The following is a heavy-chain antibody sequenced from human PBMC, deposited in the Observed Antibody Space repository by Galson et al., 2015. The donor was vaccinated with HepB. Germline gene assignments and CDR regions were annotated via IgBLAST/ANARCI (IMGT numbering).Heavy chain of an antibody. CDR2: ISSSSSYI. V-gene: IGHV3-21*01. J-gene: IGHJ4*02. CDR3: AREWGVVVPAAIWEPFDY. Sequence: SLRLSCAASGFTFSSYSMNWVRRAPGKGLEWVSSISSSSSYIYYADSVKGRFTISRDNAKNSLYLQMNSLRAEDTAVYYCAREWGVVVPAAIWEPFDYWGQGTLVTVSS. D-gene: IGHD2-2*01. CDR1: GFTFSSYS.